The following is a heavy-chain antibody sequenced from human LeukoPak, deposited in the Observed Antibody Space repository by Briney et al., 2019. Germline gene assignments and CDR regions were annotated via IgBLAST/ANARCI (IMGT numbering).Heavy chain of an antibody. CDR2: IHYTGST. J-gene: IGHJ5*02. CDR1: GGSISSGDYY. D-gene: IGHD2-15*01. CDR3: ARGTCSGGNCYGWFDP. Sequence: SETLSLTCTVSGGSISSGDYYWSWIRQPPGKGLEWIGYIHYTGSTYYNPSLKSRVTISVDMSKNQFSLKLSSVTAADMAVYYCARGTCSGGNCYGWFDPWGQGTLVTVSS. V-gene: IGHV4-30-4*08.